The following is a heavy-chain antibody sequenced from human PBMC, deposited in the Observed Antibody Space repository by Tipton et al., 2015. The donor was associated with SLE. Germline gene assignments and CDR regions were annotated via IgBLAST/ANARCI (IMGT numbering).Heavy chain of an antibody. D-gene: IGHD2-15*01. J-gene: IGHJ4*02. V-gene: IGHV4-34*01. CDR2: INHSGST. CDR3: ARGSPERVAGVDY. CDR1: GGSFSGYY. Sequence: TLSLTCAVYGGSFSGYYWGWIRQPPGKGLEWIGEINHSGSTNYNPSLKSRVTISVDTSKNQFSLKLSSVTAADTAVYYCARGSPERVAGVDYWGQGTLVTVSS.